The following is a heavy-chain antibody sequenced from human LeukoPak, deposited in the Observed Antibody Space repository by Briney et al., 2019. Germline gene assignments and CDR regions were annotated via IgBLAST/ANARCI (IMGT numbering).Heavy chain of an antibody. Sequence: SETLSLTCTVSGGSISSYYWSWIRQPAGKGLGWIGRIYTSGSTNYNPSLKSRVTMSVDTSKNQFSLKLSSVTAADTAVYYCARLIAVAGMAWFDPWGQGTLVTVSS. CDR1: GGSISSYY. V-gene: IGHV4-4*07. J-gene: IGHJ5*02. CDR3: ARLIAVAGMAWFDP. CDR2: IYTSGST. D-gene: IGHD6-19*01.